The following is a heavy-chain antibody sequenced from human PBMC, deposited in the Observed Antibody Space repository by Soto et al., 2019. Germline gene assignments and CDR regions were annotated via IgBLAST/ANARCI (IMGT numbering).Heavy chain of an antibody. Sequence: SLRLSCAASGFTFSSYSMNWVRQAPGKGLEWVSYISSSSSAIFYADSVKGRFTISTDNAKNSLYLQMNSLRAEDTAVYYCARDLSHYDILTGYYTGGMDVWGQGTTVTVSS. J-gene: IGHJ6*02. D-gene: IGHD3-9*01. CDR2: ISSSSSAI. V-gene: IGHV3-48*01. CDR3: ARDLSHYDILTGYYTGGMDV. CDR1: GFTFSSYS.